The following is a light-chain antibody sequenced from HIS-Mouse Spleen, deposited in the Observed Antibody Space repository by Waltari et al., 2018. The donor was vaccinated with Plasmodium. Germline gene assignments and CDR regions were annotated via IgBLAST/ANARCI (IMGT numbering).Light chain of an antibody. J-gene: IGLJ2*01. CDR1: SSDVGGDNY. CDR3: SSYTSSSTLV. V-gene: IGLV2-14*03. CDR2: DVS. Sequence: QSALTQPASVSGSPGQSTTISCTGPSSDVGGDNYVSWYQQHPGKAPKLMIYDVSNRPSGVSNRFSGSKSGNTASLTISGLQAEDEADYYCSSYTSSSTLVFGGGTKLTVL.